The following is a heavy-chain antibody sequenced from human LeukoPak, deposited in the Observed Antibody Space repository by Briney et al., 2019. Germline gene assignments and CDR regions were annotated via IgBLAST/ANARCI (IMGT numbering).Heavy chain of an antibody. V-gene: IGHV3-33*01. CDR1: GFTFSNYG. D-gene: IGHD1-26*01. CDR3: ARSIVGSNLIDF. Sequence: GGSLRLSCEASGFTFSNYGMHWVRQAPGKGLEWVAVTWSDGTNKHHADSVKGRPTISRDNSKNTLYLQMTSVRAEDTAVYYCARSIVGSNLIDFWGQGTLVTVSS. J-gene: IGHJ4*02. CDR2: TWSDGTNK.